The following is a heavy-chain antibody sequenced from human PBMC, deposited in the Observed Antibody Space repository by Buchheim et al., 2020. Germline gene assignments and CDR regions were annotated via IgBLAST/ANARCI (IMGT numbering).Heavy chain of an antibody. CDR3: ARGIAAAGIRVWYFDL. V-gene: IGHV4-30-4*01. D-gene: IGHD6-13*01. CDR1: GGSISSGHYY. CDR2: IYYSGST. Sequence: QVQLQESGPGLVKPSQTLSLTCTVSGGSISSGHYYWSWIRQPPGKGLEWIEYIYYSGSTYYNPSLKSRVTTSVDTSKTRVSLKLTSVTAADTAVYYCARGIAAAGIRVWYFDLWGRGTL. J-gene: IGHJ2*01.